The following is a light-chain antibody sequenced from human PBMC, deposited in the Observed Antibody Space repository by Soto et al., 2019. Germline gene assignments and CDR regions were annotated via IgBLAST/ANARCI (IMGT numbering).Light chain of an antibody. Sequence: EIVMTQSPATLSVSPGERATLSCRASQSVNSNLAWYRQKPGQAPRLLISDASTMATGVPARFSGSGCATELTLTISSLQSEDSGLYSCQQYNFWPPLHFGGGTKVEIK. CDR1: QSVNSN. J-gene: IGKJ4*01. CDR2: DAS. CDR3: QQYNFWPPLH. V-gene: IGKV3-15*01.